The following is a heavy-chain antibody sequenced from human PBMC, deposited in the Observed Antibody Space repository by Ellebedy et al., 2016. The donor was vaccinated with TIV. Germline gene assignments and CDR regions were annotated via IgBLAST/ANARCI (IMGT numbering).Heavy chain of an antibody. CDR1: GFTFSNYN. J-gene: IGHJ5*02. D-gene: IGHD2-15*01. Sequence: GESLKISCVASGFTFSNYNMNWVRQSPGKGLEWVSSFRSTGSDKYYAESVEGRFTISRDNAQNTLFLQMNSLRAEDTAVYYCSRGWSTPDTWGQGTLVIVSS. CDR2: FRSTGSDK. V-gene: IGHV3-21*06. CDR3: SRGWSTPDT.